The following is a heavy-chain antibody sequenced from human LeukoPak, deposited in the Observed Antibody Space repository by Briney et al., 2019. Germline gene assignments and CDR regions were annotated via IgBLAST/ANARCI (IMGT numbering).Heavy chain of an antibody. Sequence: ASVKVSCRTSGYTFATYFMHWVRQAPGQGLEWMGYIKPNSGVTNYAQKFRGRVTMTWDTSISTAYIELSGLTSDDTAIYYCARPTYCGSNCYFNFDYWGQGTLVTVSS. V-gene: IGHV1-2*02. CDR3: ARPTYCGSNCYFNFDY. J-gene: IGHJ4*02. CDR2: IKPNSGVT. CDR1: GYTFATYF. D-gene: IGHD2-21*02.